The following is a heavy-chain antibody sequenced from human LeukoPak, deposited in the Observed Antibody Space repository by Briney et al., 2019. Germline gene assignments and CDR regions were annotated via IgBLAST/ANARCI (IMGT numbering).Heavy chain of an antibody. CDR3: AKVDTAMDEFDY. Sequence: GGSLRLSCAVSGFTFSSNAMSWVRQAPGKGLEWVSAISESGGSTYYADSVKGRFTISRDNSKNTLYLQMNSLRAEDTAVYYCAKVDTAMDEFDYWGQGTLVTVSS. J-gene: IGHJ4*02. D-gene: IGHD5-18*01. CDR1: GFTFSSNA. V-gene: IGHV3-23*01. CDR2: ISESGGST.